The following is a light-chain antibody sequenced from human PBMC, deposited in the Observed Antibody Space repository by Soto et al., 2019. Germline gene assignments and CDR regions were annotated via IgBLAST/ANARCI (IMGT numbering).Light chain of an antibody. J-gene: IGKJ1*01. Sequence: DIVMTQFPLSLPVTPGEPASISCRSSQSLLYSDGYNYLDWYLQRPGQSPQLLIYLGYNRASGVPDRFSGSGSGTDFTLKISRVEAEDVGVYYCMQALQPPWTFGQGTKVEIK. V-gene: IGKV2-28*01. CDR2: LGY. CDR3: MQALQPPWT. CDR1: QSLLYSDGYNY.